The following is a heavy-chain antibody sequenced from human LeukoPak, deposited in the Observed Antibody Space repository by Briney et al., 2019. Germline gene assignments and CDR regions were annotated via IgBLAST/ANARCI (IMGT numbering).Heavy chain of an antibody. CDR2: IYYCGST. CDR1: GGSISRGGYY. CDR3: ARGGDSGSYVFDY. J-gene: IGHJ4*02. V-gene: IGHV4-31*03. Sequence: SQTLSLTCTVSGGSISRGGYYWSWIRQHPGKGLEWIGYIYYCGSTYYNPSLKSRVTISVDTSKNQFSLKLSSVTAADTAVYYCARGGDSGSYVFDYWGQGTLVTVSS. D-gene: IGHD1-26*01.